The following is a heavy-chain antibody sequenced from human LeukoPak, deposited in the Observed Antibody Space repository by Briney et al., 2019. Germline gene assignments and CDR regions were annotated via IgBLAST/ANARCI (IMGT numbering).Heavy chain of an antibody. CDR2: ISHDGSND. J-gene: IGHJ4*02. Sequence: GGSLRHSCAASGFTFSSYAMYWVRQAPGKGLEWVAVISHDGSNDYYADSVKGRFTISRDNSKNTLYLQINSLRAEDTAVYYCARDPRRYYYDSSGYYYNYWGQGTLVTVSS. CDR3: ARDPRRYYYDSSGYYYNY. CDR1: GFTFSSYA. V-gene: IGHV3-30-3*01. D-gene: IGHD3-22*01.